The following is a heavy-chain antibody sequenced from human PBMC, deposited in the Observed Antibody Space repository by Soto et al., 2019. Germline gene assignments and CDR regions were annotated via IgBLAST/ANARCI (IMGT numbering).Heavy chain of an antibody. CDR1: GFTFVHYA. Sequence: LRLSCAASGFTFVHYAMNWVRQAPGKGLEWISTITYDGDFTHYEDSVKGRFTVSRDNSKNILYLEMNNLRVDDTALYYCARDPSTGKADYWGRGTLVTVSS. D-gene: IGHD3-9*01. CDR3: ARDPSTGKADY. J-gene: IGHJ4*01. V-gene: IGHV3-23*01. CDR2: ITYDGDFT.